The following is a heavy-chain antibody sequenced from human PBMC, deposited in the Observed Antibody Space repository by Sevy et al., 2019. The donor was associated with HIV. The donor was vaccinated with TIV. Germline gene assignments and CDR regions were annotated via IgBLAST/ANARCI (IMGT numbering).Heavy chain of an antibody. J-gene: IGHJ4*02. Sequence: GGSLRLSCAASGFTFSSYGMHWVRQAPGKGLEWVAVISYDGSNKYYADSVKGRFTISRDNSKNTLYLQMNSLRAEDTAVYYCAKDRYRGHYFDYWGQGTLVTVSS. CDR2: ISYDGSNK. CDR1: GFTFSSYG. CDR3: AKDRYRGHYFDY. V-gene: IGHV3-30*18. D-gene: IGHD4-4*01.